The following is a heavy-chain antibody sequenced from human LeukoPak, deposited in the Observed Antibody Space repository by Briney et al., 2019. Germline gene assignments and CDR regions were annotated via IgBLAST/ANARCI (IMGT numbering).Heavy chain of an antibody. CDR1: GGSISSYY. Sequence: SETLSLTCTVSGGSISSYYWSWIRQPPGKGLEWIGYIYYSGSTNYNPSLKSRVTISVDTSKNQFSLKLSSVTAADTAVYYCARALTTVVTLNYYYGMDVWGQGTTVTVSS. CDR2: IYYSGST. J-gene: IGHJ6*02. V-gene: IGHV4-59*01. D-gene: IGHD4-23*01. CDR3: ARALTTVVTLNYYYGMDV.